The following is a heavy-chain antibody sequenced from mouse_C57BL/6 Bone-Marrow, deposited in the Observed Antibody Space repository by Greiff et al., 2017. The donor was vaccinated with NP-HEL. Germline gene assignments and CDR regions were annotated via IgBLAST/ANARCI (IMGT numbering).Heavy chain of an antibody. V-gene: IGHV1-80*01. CDR1: GYAFSSYW. Sequence: VQLQQSGAELVKPGASVKISCKASGYAFSSYWMNWVKQRPGKGLEWIGQIYPGDGDTNYNGKFKGKATLTADTSSRTAYMQLSCLTSEDSAVYFCAREVTTVVEEGYWGQGASVTVSS. CDR3: AREVTTVVEEGY. D-gene: IGHD1-1*01. J-gene: IGHJ4*01. CDR2: IYPGDGDT.